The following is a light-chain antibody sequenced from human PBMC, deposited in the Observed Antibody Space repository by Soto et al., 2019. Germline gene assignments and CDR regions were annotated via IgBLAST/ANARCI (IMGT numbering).Light chain of an antibody. V-gene: IGKV1-39*01. CDR3: QQSYSTPIT. CDR2: AAS. CDR1: QSISSY. Sequence: DIQMTQSPSPLSASVGARVPITCRARQSISSYLNWYQQKPGKAPKLLIYAASSLQSAVPSRFSGSGSGTDFTLAISSLQPEDFGTYYCQQSYSTPITFGQGTRLEIK. J-gene: IGKJ5*01.